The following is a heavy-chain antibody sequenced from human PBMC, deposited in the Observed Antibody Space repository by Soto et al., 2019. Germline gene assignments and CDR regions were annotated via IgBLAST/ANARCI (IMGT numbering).Heavy chain of an antibody. Sequence: HPGGSLRLSCAASGFNFSNYGMHWVRQAPGKGLEWVAVIFYDGSNRYYADSVKGRFTISRDNSKNTLSLQMNSLRDEDSAVYYCARERCDSGCSFFGYWGQGTLVTVSS. CDR2: IFYDGSNR. CDR1: GFNFSNYG. D-gene: IGHD3-22*01. J-gene: IGHJ4*02. V-gene: IGHV3-33*01. CDR3: ARERCDSGCSFFGY.